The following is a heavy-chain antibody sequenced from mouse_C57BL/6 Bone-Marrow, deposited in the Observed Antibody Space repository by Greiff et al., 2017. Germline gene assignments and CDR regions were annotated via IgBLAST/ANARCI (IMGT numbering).Heavy chain of an antibody. CDR1: GYTFTSYW. D-gene: IGHD1-1*01. V-gene: IGHV1-59*01. CDR2: IDPSDSFT. CDR3: AGFMDY. Sequence: QVQLQQPGAELVRPGTSVKLSCKASGYTFTSYWMHWVKQRPGQGLEWIGVIDPSDSFTNYNQKFKGNATLTVDTSSSTAYMQLSSLTSEDAAVYYCAGFMDYWGQGTTLTVSS. J-gene: IGHJ2*01.